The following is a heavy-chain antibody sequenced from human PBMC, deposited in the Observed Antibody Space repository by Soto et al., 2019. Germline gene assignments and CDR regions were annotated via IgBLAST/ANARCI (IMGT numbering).Heavy chain of an antibody. CDR3: AKRRGAGRSFDY. J-gene: IGHJ4*02. Sequence: GGSLSLSCAASGFTFSSYAMGWVRQGPGKGLEWVAVVSIGGSTHYADSVRGRFTISRDNSKNTLSLQMNSLTAEDTAVYFCAKRRGAGRSFDYWGQGALVTVSS. D-gene: IGHD2-15*01. CDR1: GFTFSSYA. CDR2: VSIGGST. V-gene: IGHV3-23*01.